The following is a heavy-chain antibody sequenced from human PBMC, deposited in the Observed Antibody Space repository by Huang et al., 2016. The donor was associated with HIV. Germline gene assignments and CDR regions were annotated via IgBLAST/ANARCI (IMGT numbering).Heavy chain of an antibody. CDR1: GGSIRSDNYY. V-gene: IGHV4-39*01. CDR3: ARLPGSITMIRGVITDPY. D-gene: IGHD3-10*01. J-gene: IGHJ4*02. Sequence: QLQLQESGPGLVKPSETLSLTCTVSGGSIRSDNYYWGWIRQPQGKGLEWIGMSYYSGSTYYNPSLKSRVTITVDTSKNQFSLKMRSVTAADTAVYYCARLPGSITMIRGVITDPYWGQGTLVTVSS. CDR2: SYYSGST.